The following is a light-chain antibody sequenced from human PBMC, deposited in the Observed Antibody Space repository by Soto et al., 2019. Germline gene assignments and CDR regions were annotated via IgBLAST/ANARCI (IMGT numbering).Light chain of an antibody. CDR1: QSISRY. Sequence: DIQMTQSPSSLSASVGDRVTITCRASQSISRYLNWYQQKPGKAPKLLIYAASILQSGVPSRFSGSESGTDFTLIISSLQPEDIATYFCQQSYKSPFTFGPGTKVDIK. CDR2: AAS. CDR3: QQSYKSPFT. J-gene: IGKJ3*01. V-gene: IGKV1-39*01.